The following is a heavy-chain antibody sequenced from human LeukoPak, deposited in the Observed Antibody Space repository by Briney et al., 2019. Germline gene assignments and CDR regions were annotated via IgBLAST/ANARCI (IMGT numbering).Heavy chain of an antibody. D-gene: IGHD4-17*01. J-gene: IGHJ6*01. CDR3: ARDSDSYGDQXPPXYXXXXXV. V-gene: IGHV3-11*01. Sequence: GGSLRLSCAASGFTFSDYYMSWIRQAPGKGLEWVSYISSSGSTIYYADSVKGRFTISRDNAKNSLYLQMNSLRAEDTAVYYCARDSDSYGDQXPPXYXXXXXVWGXXXTXTVSS. CDR1: GFTFSDYY. CDR2: ISSSGSTI.